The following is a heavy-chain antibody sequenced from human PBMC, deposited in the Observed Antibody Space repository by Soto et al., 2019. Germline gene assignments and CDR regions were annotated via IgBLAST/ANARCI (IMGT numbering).Heavy chain of an antibody. V-gene: IGHV4-59*04. CDR3: ASGGFVAIGWFDP. Sequence: TSETLSLTCTVSGGSISSYYWSWIRQPPGKGLEWIGYIYYTGSTYYNPSLKSRVTISVDTSKNQFSLNLSSVTAADTAVYYCASGGFVAIGWFDPWGPGTLVNVSS. D-gene: IGHD5-12*01. J-gene: IGHJ5*02. CDR2: IYYTGST. CDR1: GGSISSYY.